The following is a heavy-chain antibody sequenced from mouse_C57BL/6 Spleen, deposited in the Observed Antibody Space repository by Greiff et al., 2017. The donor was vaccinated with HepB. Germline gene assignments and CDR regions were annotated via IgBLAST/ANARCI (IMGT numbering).Heavy chain of an antibody. CDR3: ARHENFYEYDVGYAMDY. Sequence: EVQRVESGGDLVKPGGSLKLSCAASGFTFSSYGMSWVRQTPDKRLEWVATISSGGSYTYYPDSVKGRFTISRANAKNTLYLQMSSMKSDDTAMVYSARHENFYEYDVGYAMDYWGQGTSVTVSS. CDR1: GFTFSSYG. J-gene: IGHJ4*01. CDR2: ISSGGSYT. D-gene: IGHD2-4*01. V-gene: IGHV5-6*01.